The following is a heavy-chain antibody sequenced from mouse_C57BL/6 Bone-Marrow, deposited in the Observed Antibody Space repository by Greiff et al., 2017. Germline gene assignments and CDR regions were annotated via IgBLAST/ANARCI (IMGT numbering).Heavy chain of an antibody. J-gene: IGHJ3*01. CDR2: IDPSDSET. CDR3: ARSHYYGSSPWCAY. Sequence: QVQLQQPGAELVRPGSSVKLSCKASGYTFTSYWMHWVKQRPIQGLEWIGNIDPSDSETHYNQKFKDKATLTVDKSSSTAYMQLSSLTSEDSAVYYCARSHYYGSSPWCAYWGQGTLVTVSA. D-gene: IGHD1-1*01. V-gene: IGHV1-52*01. CDR1: GYTFTSYW.